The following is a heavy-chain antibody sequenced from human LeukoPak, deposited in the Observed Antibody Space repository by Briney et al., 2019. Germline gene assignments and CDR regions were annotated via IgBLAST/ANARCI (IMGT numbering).Heavy chain of an antibody. CDR2: IYSGGST. D-gene: IGHD5-24*01. Sequence: GGSLRLSCAASGFTVSSNYMSWVRQAPGKGLEWVSVIYSGGSTYYSDSVKGRFTISRDNSKNTLYLQMNSLRAEDTAVYYCARRRMATFDYWGQGTLVTVSS. CDR1: GFTVSSNY. J-gene: IGHJ4*02. V-gene: IGHV3-53*01. CDR3: ARRRMATFDY.